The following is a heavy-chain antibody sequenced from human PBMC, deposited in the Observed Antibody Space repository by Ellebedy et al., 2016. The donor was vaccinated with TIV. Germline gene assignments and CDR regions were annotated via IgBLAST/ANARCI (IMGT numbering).Heavy chain of an antibody. J-gene: IGHJ4*02. V-gene: IGHV3-30*01. Sequence: GESLKISCAASGFTFSSYTMHWVRRAPGKGLEWVAFMSYDGTNKYYADYVKGRFTISRDNSKNTLYLQMNSLRAEDTAVYYCARGTATSSGYYRLLFDHWGQGTLVTVSS. D-gene: IGHD3-22*01. CDR2: MSYDGTNK. CDR1: GFTFSSYT. CDR3: ARGTATSSGYYRLLFDH.